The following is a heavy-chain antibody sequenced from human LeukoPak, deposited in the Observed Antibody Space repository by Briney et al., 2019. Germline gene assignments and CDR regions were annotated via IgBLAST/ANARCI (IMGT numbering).Heavy chain of an antibody. J-gene: IGHJ4*02. CDR3: ARGSLDTAAFDY. Sequence: SETLSLTCAVYGGSFSGYYWSWIRQPPGKGLEWIGEINHSGGTNYNPSLKSRVTISVDTSKNQFSLKLSSVTAADTAVYYCARGSLDTAAFDYWGQGTLVTVSS. D-gene: IGHD5-18*01. CDR2: INHSGGT. CDR1: GGSFSGYY. V-gene: IGHV4-34*01.